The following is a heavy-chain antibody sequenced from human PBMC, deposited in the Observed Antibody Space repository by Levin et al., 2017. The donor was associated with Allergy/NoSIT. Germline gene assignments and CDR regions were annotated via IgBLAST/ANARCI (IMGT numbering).Heavy chain of an antibody. Sequence: SVKVSCKASGFTFTSSAVQWVRQARGQRLEWIGWIVVGSGNTNYAQKFQERVTITRDMSTSTAYMELSSLRSEDTAVYYCAADPRFGASPPHYWGQGTLVTVSS. D-gene: IGHD3-10*01. CDR2: IVVGSGNT. CDR3: AADPRFGASPPHY. J-gene: IGHJ4*02. V-gene: IGHV1-58*01. CDR1: GFTFTSSA.